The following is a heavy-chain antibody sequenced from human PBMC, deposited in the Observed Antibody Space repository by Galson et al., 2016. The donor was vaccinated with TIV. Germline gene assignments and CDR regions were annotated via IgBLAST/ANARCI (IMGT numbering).Heavy chain of an antibody. CDR2: IIPLFGTI. CDR3: ASDRNTALDTYHQYYGMDV. D-gene: IGHD5-18*01. J-gene: IGHJ6*02. Sequence: SVKVSCKASGGTFSTYVFNWVRLAPGQGLEWMGGIIPLFGTINYAQKFQGRVTITADESSTTVYMELNSLRSGDPAVYYCASDRNTALDTYHQYYGMDVWGQGATVTVSS. V-gene: IGHV1-69*13. CDR1: GGTFSTYV.